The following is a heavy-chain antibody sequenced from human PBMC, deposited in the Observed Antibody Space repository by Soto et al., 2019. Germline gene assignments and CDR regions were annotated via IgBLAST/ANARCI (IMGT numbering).Heavy chain of an antibody. CDR3: ARVADYDILTATISGGMDV. D-gene: IGHD3-9*01. J-gene: IGHJ6*02. Sequence: QVQLQQWGAGLLKPSETLSLTCAVYGASFSGYYWSWIRQPQGKGQEWIGEINHSGSTNYNPSLKSRVTISVDTSKNQFSLKLSSVTAADTAVYYCARVADYDILTATISGGMDVWGQGTTVTVSS. CDR2: INHSGST. CDR1: GASFSGYY. V-gene: IGHV4-34*01.